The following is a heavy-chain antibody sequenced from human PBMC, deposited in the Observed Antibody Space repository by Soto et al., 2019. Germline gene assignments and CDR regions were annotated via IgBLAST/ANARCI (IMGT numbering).Heavy chain of an antibody. V-gene: IGHV4-61*01. D-gene: IGHD3-10*01. Sequence: SETLSLTCTVSGGSVSSGSHYWSWIRQSPGKGLEWIGYIYNSGITKYNATLKSRVTISVDTSKNQFSLRLISVTAADTAVYYCARYYSGSKRDYYYGMDVWGQGTTVTVSS. CDR3: ARYYSGSKRDYYYGMDV. CDR1: GGSVSSGSHY. J-gene: IGHJ6*02. CDR2: IYNSGIT.